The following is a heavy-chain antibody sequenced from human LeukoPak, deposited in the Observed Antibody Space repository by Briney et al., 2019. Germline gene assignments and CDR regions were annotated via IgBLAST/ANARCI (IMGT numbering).Heavy chain of an antibody. V-gene: IGHV1-18*04. J-gene: IGHJ4*02. CDR3: ARDHMTTGFDY. CDR2: ISAYNGNT. Sequence: GASVKVSCRAFGYTFTSYGISWVRQAPGQGLEWMGWISAYNGNTNYAQKLQGRVTMTTDTSTSTAYMELRSLRSDDTAVYYCARDHMTTGFDYWGQGTLVTVSS. CDR1: GYTFTSYG. D-gene: IGHD4-17*01.